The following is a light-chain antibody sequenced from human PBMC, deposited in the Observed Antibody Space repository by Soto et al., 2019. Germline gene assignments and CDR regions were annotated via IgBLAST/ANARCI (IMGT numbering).Light chain of an antibody. CDR3: QVWDNTNDVV. CDR2: DDS. J-gene: IGLJ3*02. V-gene: IGLV3-21*02. CDR1: NIGTKS. Sequence: SYVLTQPPSVSVAPGQTARFTCGGDNIGTKSVHWYQQKAGQAPVLVVHDDSDRPSGIPERFSGSKSGNTATLTISWVEGGDEADYSCQVWDNTNDVVFGGGTKLTVL.